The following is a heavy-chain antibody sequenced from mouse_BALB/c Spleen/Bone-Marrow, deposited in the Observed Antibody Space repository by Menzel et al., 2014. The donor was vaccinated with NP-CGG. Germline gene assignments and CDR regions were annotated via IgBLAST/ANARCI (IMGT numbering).Heavy chain of an antibody. CDR3: TRWGVYDYDGGFAY. CDR1: GYSFISYW. J-gene: IGHJ3*01. D-gene: IGHD2-4*01. V-gene: IGHV1-5*01. CDR2: IYPGNSDA. Sequence: EVQLQQSGTVLARPGASVKMSCKASGYSFISYWMLWVKQRPGQGLEWIGAIYPGNSDASYNQKVKGKAKLTAVTSASTAYMELISLTNEDSAVYYCTRWGVYDYDGGFAYWGQGTLVTVSA.